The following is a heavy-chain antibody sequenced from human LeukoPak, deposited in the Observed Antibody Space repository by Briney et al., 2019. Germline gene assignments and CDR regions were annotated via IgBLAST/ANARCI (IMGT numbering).Heavy chain of an antibody. V-gene: IGHV4-59*12. Sequence: SETLSLTCTVSAGSISNYYWSWIRQPPGKGLEWIGYIYYSGSTTYNPSLKSRVTISVDTSKNQFSLKLSSVTAADTAVYYCARDQYSSSSHWFDPWGQGTLVTVSS. CDR1: AGSISNYY. J-gene: IGHJ5*02. D-gene: IGHD6-13*01. CDR2: IYYSGST. CDR3: ARDQYSSSSHWFDP.